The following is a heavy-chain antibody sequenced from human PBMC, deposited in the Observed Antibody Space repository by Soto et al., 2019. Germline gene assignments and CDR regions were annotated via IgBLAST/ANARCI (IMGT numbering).Heavy chain of an antibody. J-gene: IGHJ6*02. V-gene: IGHV3-21*01. D-gene: IGHD3-16*01. Sequence: GGSLRLSCAASGFTFSSYSMNWVRQAPGKGLEWVSSISSSSSYIYYADSVKGRFTISRDNAKNSLYLQMNSLRAEDTAVYYCARSLLGNLDYYYGMDVWGQGTTVTVSS. CDR1: GFTFSSYS. CDR2: ISSSSSYI. CDR3: ARSLLGNLDYYYGMDV.